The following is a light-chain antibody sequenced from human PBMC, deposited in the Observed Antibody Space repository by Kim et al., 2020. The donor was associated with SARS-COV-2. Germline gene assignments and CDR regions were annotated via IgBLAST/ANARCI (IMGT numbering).Light chain of an antibody. Sequence: VSPGQTASITCSGDKLGDKYAFWYQQKPGQSPVLLIFQDRKRPSGIPERFSGSNSGNTATLTISGTQAMDEADYYCQAWDSNTAVFGGGTQLTVL. V-gene: IGLV3-1*01. CDR1: KLGDKY. J-gene: IGLJ2*01. CDR2: QDR. CDR3: QAWDSNTAV.